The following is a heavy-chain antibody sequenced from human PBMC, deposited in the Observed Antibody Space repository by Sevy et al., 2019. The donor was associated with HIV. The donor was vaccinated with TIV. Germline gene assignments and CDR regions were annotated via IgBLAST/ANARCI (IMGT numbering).Heavy chain of an antibody. CDR1: GFTFSSYD. CDR3: ATGYSSSWYERYYYYYGIDV. J-gene: IGHJ6*02. V-gene: IGHV3-13*01. Sequence: GGSLRLSCAASGFTFSSYDMHWVRQATGKGLEWVSAIGTAGDTYYPGSVKGRFTISRENAKNSLYLQMNSLRAGDTAVYYCATGYSSSWYERYYYYYGIDVWGQGTTVTVSS. D-gene: IGHD6-13*01. CDR2: IGTAGDT.